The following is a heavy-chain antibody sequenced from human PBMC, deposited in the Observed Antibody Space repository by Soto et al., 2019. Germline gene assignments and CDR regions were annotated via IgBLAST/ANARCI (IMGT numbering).Heavy chain of an antibody. V-gene: IGHV1-18*01. CDR1: GYTFTTHG. J-gene: IGHJ5*02. CDR3: ARDLGYCRSGTCYREWFDP. CDR2: VRGDNGHT. Sequence: QVQLVQSGAEVKKPGASVKVSCKASGYTFTTHGIIWVRQVHGQGLEWMGWVRGDNGHTNYAQSLQGRVTMTTDTSTNTAYMELRSLRCDDTAVYYCARDLGYCRSGTCYREWFDPWGQGTLVTVSS. D-gene: IGHD2-15*01.